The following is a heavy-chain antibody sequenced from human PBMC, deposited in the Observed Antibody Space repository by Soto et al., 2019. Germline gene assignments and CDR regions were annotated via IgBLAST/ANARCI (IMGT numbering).Heavy chain of an antibody. CDR2: ISAYNANA. J-gene: IGHJ4*02. CDR3: ARENSYFDY. Sequence: QIQLLQSGAEVKKPGASVKVTCKASGYTFRNFSISWVRQAPGQGLEWMGWISAYNANANYAQKFQGRLTMTADTSTSTAYMELRSLRSDDTAVYYCARENSYFDYWCQGTLVTVSS. CDR1: GYTFRNFS. V-gene: IGHV1-18*01.